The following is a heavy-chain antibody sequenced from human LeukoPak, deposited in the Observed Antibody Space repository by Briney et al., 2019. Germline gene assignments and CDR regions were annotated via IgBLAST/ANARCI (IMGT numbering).Heavy chain of an antibody. CDR3: ATDGSYGFDY. CDR2: ISEGGNNK. V-gene: IGHV3-30*14. J-gene: IGHJ4*02. CDR1: GFTFDSYA. Sequence: GGSLRLSCEASGFTFDSYAIHWVRQAPGKGLDWVAVISEGGNNKYHADSVKGRFTISRDNSKNTLYLQMNSLRAEDTAVYYCATDGSYGFDYWGQGTLVTVSS. D-gene: IGHD1-26*01.